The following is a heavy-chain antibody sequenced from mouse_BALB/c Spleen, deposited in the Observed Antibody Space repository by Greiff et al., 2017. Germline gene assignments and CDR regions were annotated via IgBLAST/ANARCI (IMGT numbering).Heavy chain of an antibody. CDR3: ARGPRGNYENYFDY. CDR1: GFTFSSYA. CDR2: ISSGGST. Sequence: DVMLLESGGGLVKPGGSLKLSCAASGFTFSSYAMSWVRQTPEKRLEWVASISSGGSTYYPDSVKGRFTISRDNARNILYLQMSSLRSEDTAMYYCARGPRGNYENYFDYWGQGTTLTVSS. D-gene: IGHD2-1*01. J-gene: IGHJ2*01. V-gene: IGHV5-6-5*01.